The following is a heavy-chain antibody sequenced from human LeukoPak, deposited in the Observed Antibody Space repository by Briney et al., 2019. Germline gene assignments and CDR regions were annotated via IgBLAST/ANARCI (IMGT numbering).Heavy chain of an antibody. CDR2: ISSGSSYI. V-gene: IGHV3-21*01. CDR1: GFSFSSYS. D-gene: IGHD1-20*01. J-gene: IGHJ5*02. Sequence: GGSLRLSCAASGFSFSSYSMNWVRQAPGKGLEWVSCISSGSSYIYEADSVKGRFTISRDNAKNSLYLQMNSLRAEDTAVYYCARGRYNWRGEGENWFDPWGQGTLVTVSS. CDR3: ARGRYNWRGEGENWFDP.